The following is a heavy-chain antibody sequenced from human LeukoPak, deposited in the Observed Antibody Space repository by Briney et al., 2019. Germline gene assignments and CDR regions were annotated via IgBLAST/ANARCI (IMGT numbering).Heavy chain of an antibody. V-gene: IGHV4-61*01. CDR1: GGSISSSSYY. D-gene: IGHD3-22*01. Sequence: PSETLSLTCTVSGGSISSSSYYWSWIRQPPGKGLEWIGYIYYSGSTNYNPSLKSRVTISVDTSKNQFSLKLSSVTAADTAVYYCARVRYYDSTAFDAFDIWGQGTMVTVSS. CDR2: IYYSGST. CDR3: ARVRYYDSTAFDAFDI. J-gene: IGHJ3*02.